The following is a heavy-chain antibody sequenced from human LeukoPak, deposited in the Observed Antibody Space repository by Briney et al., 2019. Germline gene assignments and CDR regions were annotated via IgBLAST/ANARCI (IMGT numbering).Heavy chain of an antibody. CDR3: ARGLRIQGRRTHYYDSSGYYKNWFDP. D-gene: IGHD3-22*01. J-gene: IGHJ5*02. CDR2: MHPKSVNT. Sequence: GASVKVSCTASGYTFTSYDINWVRQATGQRLEWMGWMHPKSVNTGYAQKFQGRVTMNRTTSISTAYMELSSLRSEDTAVYYCARGLRIQGRRTHYYDSSGYYKNWFDPWGQGTLVTVSS. CDR1: GYTFTSYD. V-gene: IGHV1-8*01.